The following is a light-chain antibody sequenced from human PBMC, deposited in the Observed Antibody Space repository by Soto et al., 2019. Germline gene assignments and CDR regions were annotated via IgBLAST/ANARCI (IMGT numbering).Light chain of an antibody. J-gene: IGLJ2*01. Sequence: QPVLTQSPSASASLGASVKLTCTLSSGHSSYAIAWHQQQPQKGPRYLMKVDSDGSHIKGDGIPDRFSGSSSGAERYLTISSLQSEYEADYYCQTWGTGFVLIGGGTKLTVL. CDR1: SGHSSYA. CDR3: QTWGTGFVL. CDR2: VDSDGSH. V-gene: IGLV4-69*01.